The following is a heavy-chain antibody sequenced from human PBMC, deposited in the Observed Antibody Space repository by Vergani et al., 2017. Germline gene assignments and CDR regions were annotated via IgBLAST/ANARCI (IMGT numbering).Heavy chain of an antibody. Sequence: EVQLVESGGGLVQPGRSLRLSCAASGFTFDDYAMHWVRQAPGKGLEWVSGISWNSGSIGYADSVKGRFTISRDNAKNSLYLQMNSLRAEDTALYYCAKLGQQLVPDYWGQGTLVTVSS. V-gene: IGHV3-9*01. J-gene: IGHJ4*02. CDR2: ISWNSGSI. CDR1: GFTFDDYA. D-gene: IGHD6-13*01. CDR3: AKLGQQLVPDY.